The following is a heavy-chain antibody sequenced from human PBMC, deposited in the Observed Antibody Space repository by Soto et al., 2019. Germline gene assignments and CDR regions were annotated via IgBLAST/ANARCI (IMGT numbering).Heavy chain of an antibody. D-gene: IGHD3-10*01. CDR2: ISYDGSNK. CDR3: ARGPEGALLWFGESTLTAHFDY. V-gene: IGHV3-30-3*01. J-gene: IGHJ4*02. CDR1: GFTFSSYA. Sequence: GGSLSLSCAVSGFTFSSYAMHWVRQAPGKGLEWVAVISYDGSNKYYADSVKGRFTISRDNSKNTLYLQMNSLRAEDTAVYYCARGPEGALLWFGESTLTAHFDYWGQGTLVTVSS.